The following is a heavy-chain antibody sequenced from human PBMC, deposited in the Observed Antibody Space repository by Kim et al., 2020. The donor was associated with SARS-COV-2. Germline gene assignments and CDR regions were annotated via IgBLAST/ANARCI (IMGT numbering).Heavy chain of an antibody. V-gene: IGHV5-10-1*01. J-gene: IGHJ4*02. CDR2: IDPSDSYT. CDR1: GYSFTSYW. Sequence: GESLKISCKGSGYSFTSYWISWVRQMPGKGLEWMGRIDPSDSYTNYSPSFQGHVTISADNSISTAYLQWSSLKASDTAMYYCARHKGGYSGYDTFDYWGQGTLVTVSS. D-gene: IGHD5-12*01. CDR3: ARHKGGYSGYDTFDY.